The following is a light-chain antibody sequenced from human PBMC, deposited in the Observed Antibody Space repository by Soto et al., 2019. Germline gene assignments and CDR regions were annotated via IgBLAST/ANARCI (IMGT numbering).Light chain of an antibody. CDR3: SSYAAGNNFYFV. CDR2: EVT. J-gene: IGLJ3*02. V-gene: IGLV2-8*01. CDR1: SSDVGGYNY. Sequence: QSALTQPPSASGSPGQSVTISCTGTSSDVGGYNYVSWYQQYPGRAPKLMIYEVTKRPSGVPDRFSGSKSGNTASLTVSGLQAEDEADYYCSSYAAGNNFYFVFGGGTKVTVL.